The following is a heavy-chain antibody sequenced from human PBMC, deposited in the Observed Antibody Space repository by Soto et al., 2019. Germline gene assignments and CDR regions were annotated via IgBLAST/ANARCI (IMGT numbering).Heavy chain of an antibody. J-gene: IGHJ4*02. CDR2: VSRGASSI. V-gene: IGHV3-48*01. Sequence: GGSLRLSCAASGFTFSFYTMNWVRQTPGKGLEWLAYVSRGASSIYYADSVKGRFTVSRDNANNSLSLQLNSLRREDTAVYYCVREGGDLRGSGVFDYWGQGTLVTVSS. CDR3: VREGGDLRGSGVFDY. CDR1: GFTFSFYT. D-gene: IGHD6-19*01.